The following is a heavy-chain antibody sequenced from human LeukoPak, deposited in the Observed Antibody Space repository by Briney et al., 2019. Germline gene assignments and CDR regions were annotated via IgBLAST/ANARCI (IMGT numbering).Heavy chain of an antibody. V-gene: IGHV1-24*01. J-gene: IGHJ6*04. CDR2: FDPEDGET. D-gene: IGHD2-2*02. CDR1: GYTLTELS. Sequence: ASVKVSCKVSGYTLTELSMHWVRQAPGKGLEWMGGFDPEDGETIYAQKFQGRVTITEDTSIDTAYMELSSLRSEDTAVYYCAGGGCSSTSCYTGMDVWGKGTTVTVSS. CDR3: AGGGCSSTSCYTGMDV.